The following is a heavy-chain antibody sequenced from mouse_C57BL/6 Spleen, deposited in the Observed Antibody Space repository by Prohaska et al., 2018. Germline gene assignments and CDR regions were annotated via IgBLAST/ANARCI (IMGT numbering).Heavy chain of an antibody. J-gene: IGHJ1*01. V-gene: IGHV1-64*01. D-gene: IGHD1-1*01. CDR1: KYTFTKYY. Sequence: ASKYTFTKYYFHWGRQTPGQALEWMEIINPSGGSKKYAQKFQGRVTMTRDTSTSTVYMELISLRSEDTAVYYCERDPPAHYYYGMDVWGQGTTVTVSA. CDR2: INPSGGSK. CDR3: ERDPPAHYYYGMDV.